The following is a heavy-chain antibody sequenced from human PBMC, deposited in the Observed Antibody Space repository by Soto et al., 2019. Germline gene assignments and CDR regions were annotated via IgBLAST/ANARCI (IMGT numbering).Heavy chain of an antibody. CDR3: ARAQDTAMAYYYYGMDV. V-gene: IGHV3-11*05. D-gene: IGHD5-18*01. Sequence: QVQLVESGGGLVKPGGSLRLSCAASGFTFSDYYMSWIRQAPGKGLEWVSYISSSSSYTNYADSVKGRFTISRDNAKNSLYLQMNSLRAEDTAVYYCARAQDTAMAYYYYGMDVWGQGTTVTVSS. CDR2: ISSSSSYT. J-gene: IGHJ6*02. CDR1: GFTFSDYY.